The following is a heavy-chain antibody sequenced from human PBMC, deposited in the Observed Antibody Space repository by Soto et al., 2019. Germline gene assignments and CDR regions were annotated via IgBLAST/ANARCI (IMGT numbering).Heavy chain of an antibody. CDR1: GGSISSGGYY. CDR3: ARSVLSTVSDWLDY. Sequence: SETLSLTCTVSGGSISSGGYYWSWIRQHPGKGLEWIGYIYYSGSTYYNPSLKSRVTISVDTSKNQFSLKLSSVTAADTAVYYCARSVLSTVSDWLDYWGQGTLVTVSS. V-gene: IGHV4-31*03. CDR2: IYYSGST. J-gene: IGHJ4*02. D-gene: IGHD3-9*01.